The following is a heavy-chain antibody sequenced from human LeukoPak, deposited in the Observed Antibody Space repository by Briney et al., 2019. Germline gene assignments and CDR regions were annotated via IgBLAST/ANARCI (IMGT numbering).Heavy chain of an antibody. CDR1: GFTFSSYF. V-gene: IGHV3-7*05. Sequence: TGGSLRLSCEASGFTFSSYFMSWVRQAPGKGLEWVANIKEDGSEKYYGDSVKGRFTVSRDNAKNSLYLQMNSLRAEDTAVYYCARRGYHHIYWGQGNLVTVSS. CDR2: IKEDGSEK. CDR3: ARRGYHHIY. D-gene: IGHD2-2*01. J-gene: IGHJ4*02.